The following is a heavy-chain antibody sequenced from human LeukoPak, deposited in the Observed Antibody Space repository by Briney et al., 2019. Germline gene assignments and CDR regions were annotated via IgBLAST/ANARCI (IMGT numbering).Heavy chain of an antibody. Sequence: PSETLSLTCTVSGGSISSYYWSWIRQPPGKGLEWIGYIYYSGSTNYNPSLKSRVTISVDTSKNQFSLKLSSVTAADTAVYYCARRVIVVVRASDYWGQGTLVTVSS. D-gene: IGHD2-2*01. V-gene: IGHV4-59*12. CDR3: ARRVIVVVRASDY. J-gene: IGHJ4*02. CDR2: IYYSGST. CDR1: GGSISSYY.